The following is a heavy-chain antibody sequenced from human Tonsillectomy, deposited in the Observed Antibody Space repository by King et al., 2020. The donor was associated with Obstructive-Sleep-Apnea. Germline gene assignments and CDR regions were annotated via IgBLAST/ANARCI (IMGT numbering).Heavy chain of an antibody. J-gene: IGHJ4*02. V-gene: IGHV1-46*01. CDR2: INPSGGST. CDR3: ARDSVVVVVVESLGFDY. D-gene: IGHD2-15*01. Sequence: VQLVESGAEVKKPGASVKVSCKASGYTFTSYYMHWVRQAPGQGLEWMGLINPSGGSTSYAQRFQGRVTMTRDTSTSTVYMELSSLRSEDTAVYYCARDSVVVVVVESLGFDYWGQGTLVTVSS. CDR1: GYTFTSYY.